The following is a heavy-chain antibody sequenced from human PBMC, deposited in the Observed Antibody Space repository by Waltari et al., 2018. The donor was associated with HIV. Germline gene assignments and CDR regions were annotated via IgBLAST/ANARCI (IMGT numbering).Heavy chain of an antibody. CDR1: GGSFNGYY. CDR3: ARGALVVVAASAFFDY. CDR2: INHSGST. Sequence: QVQLQQWGAGLLKPSETLSLTCAVYGGSFNGYYWSWIRQPPGKGLEWIGEINHSGSTNYNPSLKSRVTISVDTSKNQFSLKLSSATAADTAVYYCARGALVVVAASAFFDYWGQGTLVTVSS. D-gene: IGHD2-15*01. J-gene: IGHJ4*02. V-gene: IGHV4-34*01.